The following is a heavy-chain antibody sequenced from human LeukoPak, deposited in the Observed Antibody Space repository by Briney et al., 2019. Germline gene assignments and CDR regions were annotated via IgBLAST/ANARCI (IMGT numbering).Heavy chain of an antibody. J-gene: IGHJ4*02. D-gene: IGHD3-22*01. CDR3: GRNRYDSSGYYVGFDY. CDR2: IKQDGSEK. Sequence: GGSLTLSCAASGFTFSSYWMSWVRQAPGKGLEWVANIKQDGSEKYYVDSVKGRFTISRDNAKNSLSLQMNSLRAEDTAVYYCGRNRYDSSGYYVGFDYWGQGTLVTVSS. CDR1: GFTFSSYW. V-gene: IGHV3-7*04.